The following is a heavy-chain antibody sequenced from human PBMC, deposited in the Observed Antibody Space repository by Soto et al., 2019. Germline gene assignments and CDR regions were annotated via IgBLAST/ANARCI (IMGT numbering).Heavy chain of an antibody. Sequence: ASVKVSCKASGYTFTSYDINWVRQATGQGLEWMGWMNPNNGNTGYAQKFQGRVTMTTDTSTSTAYMELRSLRSDDTAVYYCARDLWDIVVVPATDAFDIWGQGTMVTVSS. CDR2: MNPNNGNT. CDR1: GYTFTSYD. CDR3: ARDLWDIVVVPATDAFDI. D-gene: IGHD2-2*01. J-gene: IGHJ3*02. V-gene: IGHV1-8*01.